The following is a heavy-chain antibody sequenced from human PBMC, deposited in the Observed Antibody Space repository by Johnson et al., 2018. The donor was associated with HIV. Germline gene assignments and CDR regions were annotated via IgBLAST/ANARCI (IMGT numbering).Heavy chain of an antibody. V-gene: IGHV3-23*04. D-gene: IGHD6-19*01. CDR2: ISGSGGST. CDR1: GFTFDDYG. J-gene: IGHJ3*02. Sequence: VQLVESGGGVVRPGGSLRLSCAASGFTFDDYGMSWVRQAPGQGLEWVSGISGSGGSTYNADSVKGRFTISRDNSKNTLYLQMNSLRAEDTAVYYCASFGLAVAADAFDIWGQGTMVTVSS. CDR3: ASFGLAVAADAFDI.